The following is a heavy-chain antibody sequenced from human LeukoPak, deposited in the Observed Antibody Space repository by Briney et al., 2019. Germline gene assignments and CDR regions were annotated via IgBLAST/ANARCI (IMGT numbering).Heavy chain of an antibody. CDR1: GGTFSSYA. CDR2: IIPIFGTA. J-gene: IGHJ4*02. CDR3: ARDLWDRGYSYGYWY. Sequence: ASVKVSCKASGGTFSSYAINWVRRAPGQGLEWMGRIIPIFGTANYAQKFQGRVTITTDESTSTAYMELSSLRSEDTAVYYCARDLWDRGYSYGYWYWGQGTLVTVSS. D-gene: IGHD5-18*01. V-gene: IGHV1-69*05.